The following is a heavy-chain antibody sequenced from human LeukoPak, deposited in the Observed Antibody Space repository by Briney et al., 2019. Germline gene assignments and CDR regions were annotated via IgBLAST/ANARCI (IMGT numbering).Heavy chain of an antibody. D-gene: IGHD6-19*01. CDR2: IYHSGST. V-gene: IGHV4-38-2*02. CDR3: ASEISSGWYSLDY. Sequence: SETLSLTCTVSGYSISSGYYWGWIRQPPGKGLEGIGSIYHSGSTYYNPSLKSRVTISVDTSKNQFSLKLSSVTAADTAVYYCASEISSGWYSLDYWGQGTLVTVSS. J-gene: IGHJ4*02. CDR1: GYSISSGYY.